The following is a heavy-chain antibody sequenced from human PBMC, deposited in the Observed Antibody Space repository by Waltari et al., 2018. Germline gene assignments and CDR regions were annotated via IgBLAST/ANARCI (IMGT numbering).Heavy chain of an antibody. CDR1: AGSIRNYC. D-gene: IGHD6-13*01. CDR3: ARCVGSIDY. CDR2: VYYTGST. V-gene: IGHV4-59*01. Sequence: QVQLQESGPGLVKPSETLSLTCTFSAGSIRNYCWRWIRQSPGKGLEWIGNVYYTGSTNYNPTLKSRVSISIDTSKNEFSRKLTSVTAADTAVYYSARCVGSIDYWGQGTLVTVSS. J-gene: IGHJ4*02.